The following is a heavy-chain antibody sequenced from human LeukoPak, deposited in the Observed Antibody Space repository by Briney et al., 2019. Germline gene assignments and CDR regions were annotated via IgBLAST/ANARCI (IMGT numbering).Heavy chain of an antibody. CDR1: GFTFSFYV. J-gene: IGHJ4*02. Sequence: PGGSPRLYCAASGFTFSFYVVNWVRPATGKGLEWVSGITGAGHTYYADSVKGRFTISRDNSKNTLYLQMNSLRAEDTAVYYCARSSGDDYWGQGTLVTVSS. CDR2: ITGAGHT. V-gene: IGHV3-23*01. D-gene: IGHD2-15*01. CDR3: ARSSGDDY.